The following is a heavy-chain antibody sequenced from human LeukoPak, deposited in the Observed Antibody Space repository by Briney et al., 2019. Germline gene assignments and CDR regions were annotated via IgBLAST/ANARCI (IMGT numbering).Heavy chain of an antibody. CDR2: IYYSGST. Sequence: SETMSLTCTVSGRSISSHYWSWIRQPPGKGLEWIGYIYYSGSTNYNPSLKSRVTISVDTSKNQFSLKLSSVTAADTAVYYCARAPGDADYWGQGTLVTVSS. CDR3: ARAPGDADY. J-gene: IGHJ4*02. V-gene: IGHV4-59*11. D-gene: IGHD1-26*01. CDR1: GRSISSHY.